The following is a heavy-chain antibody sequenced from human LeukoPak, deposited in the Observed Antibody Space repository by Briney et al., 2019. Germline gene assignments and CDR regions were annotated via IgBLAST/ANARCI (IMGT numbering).Heavy chain of an antibody. J-gene: IGHJ4*02. D-gene: IGHD3-10*01. CDR2: IYHSGST. CDR1: GGSISSSNW. Sequence: SGTLSLTCAVSGGSISSSNWWSWVRQPPGKGLEWIGEIYHSGSTNYNPSLKSRVTISVDKSKNQFSLKLSSVTAADTAVYYCAKDRNAYYYGSGPFDYWGQGTLVTVSS. CDR3: AKDRNAYYYGSGPFDY. V-gene: IGHV4-4*02.